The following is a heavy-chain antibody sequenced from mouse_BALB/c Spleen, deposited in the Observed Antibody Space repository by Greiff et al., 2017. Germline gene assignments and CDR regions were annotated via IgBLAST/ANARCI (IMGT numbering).Heavy chain of an antibody. Sequence: EGKLMESGGGLVQPGGSLRLSCATSGFTFTDYYMSWVRQPPGKALEWLGFIRNKANGYTTEYSASVKGRFTISRDNSQSILYLQMNTLRAEDSATYYCARDGNYYAMDYWGQGTSVTVSS. CDR3: ARDGNYYAMDY. CDR1: GFTFTDYY. V-gene: IGHV7-3*02. D-gene: IGHD2-1*01. CDR2: IRNKANGYTT. J-gene: IGHJ4*01.